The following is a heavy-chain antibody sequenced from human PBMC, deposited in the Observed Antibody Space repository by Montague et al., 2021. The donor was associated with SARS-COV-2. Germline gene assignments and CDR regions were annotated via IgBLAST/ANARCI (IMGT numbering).Heavy chain of an antibody. V-gene: IGHV4-4*07. CDR3: ARGGVAAPPGVDY. CDR2: IYSSGGT. D-gene: IGHD2-15*01. J-gene: IGHJ4*02. Sequence: SETLSLTYSVSGEPISGFFWNWIRQPPGKGLEWIGRIYSSGGTDYNPSLESRVTMSVDTSKNQFSLKVNSVTAADTAMYYCARGGVAAPPGVDYWGRGTLVTVSS. CDR1: GEPISGFF.